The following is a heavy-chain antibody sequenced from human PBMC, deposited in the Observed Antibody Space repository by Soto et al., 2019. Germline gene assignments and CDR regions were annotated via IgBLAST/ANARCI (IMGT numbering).Heavy chain of an antibody. J-gene: IGHJ2*01. CDR3: ARSYDSGGYYDGYFDL. Sequence: EVQLVESGGGLIQPGGSLRLSCAASGFTVSSNYMSWVRQAPGKGLEWVSVIYSGGSTYYADSVKGRFTISRDNSKNTLHLQLTSLRAEDTAVYYGARSYDSGGYYDGYFDLWGRGTLVTVSS. V-gene: IGHV3-53*01. D-gene: IGHD3-22*01. CDR1: GFTVSSNY. CDR2: IYSGGST.